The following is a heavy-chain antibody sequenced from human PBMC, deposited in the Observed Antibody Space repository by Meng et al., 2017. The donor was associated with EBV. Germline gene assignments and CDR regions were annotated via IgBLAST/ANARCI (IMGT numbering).Heavy chain of an antibody. V-gene: IGHV4-34*01. J-gene: IGHJ5*02. CDR2: INHSGST. D-gene: IGHD1-26*01. CDR3: ARGGGNRGGIVGATYRLNWFDP. CDR1: GGSFSGYY. Sequence: QVQLQQWGAGLLKPSETLSLTCAVYGGSFSGYYWSWIRQPPGKGLEWIGEINHSGSTNCNPSLKSRVTISVDTSKNQFSLKLSSVTAADTAVYYCARGGGNRGGIVGATYRLNWFDPWGQGTLVTVSS.